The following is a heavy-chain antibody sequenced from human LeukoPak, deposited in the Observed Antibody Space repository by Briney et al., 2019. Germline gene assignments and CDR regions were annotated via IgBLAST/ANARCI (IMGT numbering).Heavy chain of an antibody. D-gene: IGHD6-13*01. J-gene: IGHJ4*02. CDR3: ARHAEEDSGSPIGY. CDR1: GGSISSYY. CDR2: IYYSGST. Sequence: SETLSLTCTVSGGSISSYYWSWIRQPPGKGLEWIGYIYYSGSTNYNPSLKSRVTISVDTSKNQFSLKLSSVTAADTAVYYCARHAEEDSGSPIGYWGQGTLVTVSS. V-gene: IGHV4-59*08.